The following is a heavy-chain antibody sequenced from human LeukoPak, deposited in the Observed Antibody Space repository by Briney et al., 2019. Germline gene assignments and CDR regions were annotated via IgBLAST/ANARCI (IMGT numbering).Heavy chain of an antibody. J-gene: IGHJ4*02. CDR3: ASGSYSFYYFDY. V-gene: IGHV4-59*01. CDR1: GGSITNYY. D-gene: IGHD1-26*01. Sequence: SETLSLTCTVSGGSITNYYWSWIRQPPGKGLEWIGFSYYNGNTNYNPSLKSRVTISVDMSKNQFSLSLRSVTAADTAVYYCASGSYSFYYFDYWGQGTLVTVSS. CDR2: SYYNGNT.